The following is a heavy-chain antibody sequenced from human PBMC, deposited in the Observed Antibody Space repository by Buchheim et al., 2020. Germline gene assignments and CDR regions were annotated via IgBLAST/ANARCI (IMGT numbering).Heavy chain of an antibody. CDR1: GFTFSSYS. D-gene: IGHD2-8*01. Sequence: EVQLVESGGGLVKPEGSLRLSCAASGFTFSSYSMNWVRQAPGKGLEWVSSISSSSSYIYYADSVKGRFTISRDNAKISLYLQMNSLRAEDTAVYYCALVMVYATHAFDYWGQGTL. J-gene: IGHJ4*02. CDR2: ISSSSSYI. V-gene: IGHV3-21*04. CDR3: ALVMVYATHAFDY.